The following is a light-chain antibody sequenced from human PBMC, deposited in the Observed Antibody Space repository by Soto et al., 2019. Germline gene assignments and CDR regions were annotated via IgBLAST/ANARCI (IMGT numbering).Light chain of an antibody. CDR3: SSYTSSSTSVV. CDR1: SSDVGGYNY. Sequence: QSVLTQPASVSGSPGQSITISCTGTSSDVGGYNYVSWYQRHPGKAPKLMIYEVSNRPSGVSNRFSGSKSGNTASLTISGLQAEDEADYYCSSYTSSSTSVVFGGGTKLTVL. CDR2: EVS. J-gene: IGLJ2*01. V-gene: IGLV2-14*01.